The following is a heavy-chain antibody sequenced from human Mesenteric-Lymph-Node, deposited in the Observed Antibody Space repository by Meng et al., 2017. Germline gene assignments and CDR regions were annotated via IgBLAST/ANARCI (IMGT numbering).Heavy chain of an antibody. CDR3: ARAIHLLADH. D-gene: IGHD2-15*01. V-gene: IGHV3-7*01. CDR2: INSSGSDR. Sequence: EGSLRLSCAASGLTFSANWMIWVRQAPGKGLEWVANINSSGSDRCCVDSVKGRFTFSRDSANTSLCVQVNSLRAEDTAVYYCARAIHLLADHWGQGTLVTVSS. CDR1: GLTFSANW. J-gene: IGHJ4*02.